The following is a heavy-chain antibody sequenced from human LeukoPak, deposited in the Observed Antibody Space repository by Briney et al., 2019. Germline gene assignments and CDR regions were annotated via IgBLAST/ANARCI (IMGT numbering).Heavy chain of an antibody. V-gene: IGHV3-9*01. D-gene: IGHD6-13*01. J-gene: IGHJ4*02. CDR3: ARDRNIAAAGTYFDY. CDR2: ISWNSGSM. CDR1: GFTFDDYA. Sequence: PGRSLRLSCAASGFTFDDYAMHWVRQAPGKGLEWVSGISWNSGSMDYADSVKGRFTISRDNAKNSLYLQMNSLRAEDTALYYCARDRNIAAAGTYFDYWGQGTLVTVSS.